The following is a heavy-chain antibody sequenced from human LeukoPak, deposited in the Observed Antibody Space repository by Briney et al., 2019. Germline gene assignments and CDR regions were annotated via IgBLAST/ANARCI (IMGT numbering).Heavy chain of an antibody. J-gene: IGHJ3*02. CDR3: ASSSLAPCLDAFDI. V-gene: IGHV3-30*01. D-gene: IGHD6-6*01. CDR1: GFSLSNYA. CDR2: ISYDGSNK. Sequence: PGRSLRPSCAASGFSLSNYAMHWVRQAPGKGLEWVAVISYDGSNKYHADSVKGRFTISRDNSKNTLYLQLNSLRAEDTAVYYCASSSLAPCLDAFDIWGQGTMVTVSS.